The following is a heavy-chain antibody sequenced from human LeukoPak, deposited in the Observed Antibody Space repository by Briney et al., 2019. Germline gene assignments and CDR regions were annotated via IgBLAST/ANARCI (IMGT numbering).Heavy chain of an antibody. CDR3: ASHPRRDIVVVPAAIPY. J-gene: IGHJ4*02. V-gene: IGHV4-38-2*01. CDR1: GYSISSGYC. Sequence: PSETLSLTCAVSGYSISSGYCWGWIRQPPGKGLEWIGSIYHSGSTYYNPSLKSRVTISVDTSKNQFSLKLSSVTAADTAVYYCASHPRRDIVVVPAAIPYWSQGTLVTVSS. D-gene: IGHD2-2*02. CDR2: IYHSGST.